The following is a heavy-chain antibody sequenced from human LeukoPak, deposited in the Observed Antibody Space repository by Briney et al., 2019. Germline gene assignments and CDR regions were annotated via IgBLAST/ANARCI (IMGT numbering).Heavy chain of an antibody. D-gene: IGHD3-22*01. CDR1: GFTFSSYW. J-gene: IGHJ4*02. Sequence: GGSLRLSCAASGFTFSSYWMHWVRQAPGKGPVWVSRINTDRSSTSYADSVKGRFTISRDNAKNTLYLQMNSLRAEDTAVYYCARGGEDYYDSSVFDYWGQGTLVTVSS. CDR3: ARGGEDYYDSSVFDY. CDR2: INTDRSST. V-gene: IGHV3-74*01.